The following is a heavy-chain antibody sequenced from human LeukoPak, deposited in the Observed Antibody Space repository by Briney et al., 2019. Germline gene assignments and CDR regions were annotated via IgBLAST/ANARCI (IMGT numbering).Heavy chain of an antibody. V-gene: IGHV4-59*02. J-gene: IGHJ4*02. Sequence: SETLSLTCTVSGGSVSSYYWSWIRQPPGKGLEWIGYIYYSGSTNYNPSLKSRVTISVDKSKNQFSLKLSSVTAADTAVYYCAREQQLPYYFDYWGQGTLVTVSS. CDR3: AREQQLPYYFDY. CDR1: GGSVSSYY. CDR2: IYYSGST. D-gene: IGHD6-13*01.